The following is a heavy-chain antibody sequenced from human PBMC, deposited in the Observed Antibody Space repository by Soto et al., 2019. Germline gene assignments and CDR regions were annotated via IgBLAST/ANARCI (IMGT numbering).Heavy chain of an antibody. Sequence: ASVKVSCRASGGGNSRDDRTTWVRPAPGQGLEWMGGIITKLGSANYAQNFQGRVTVTADESTNTVYMELRSLRSDDTAVYYCARGGDGSTIGVVYGAQGDPLTFSS. CDR3: ARGGDGSTIGVVY. D-gene: IGHD2-21*01. CDR1: GGGNSRDDR. CDR2: IITKLGSA. J-gene: IGHJ4*02. V-gene: IGHV1-69*13.